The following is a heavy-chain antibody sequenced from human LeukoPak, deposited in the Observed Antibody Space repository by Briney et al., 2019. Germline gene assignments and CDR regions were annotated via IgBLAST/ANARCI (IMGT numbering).Heavy chain of an antibody. CDR2: ISYIGST. V-gene: IGHV4-59*11. CDR1: GDSFSSHY. Sequence: PSETLSLTCAVSGDSFSSHYWTWIRQPPGKGLEWIGYISYIGSTNYNPSLKSRVTISIDTSKNQFSLKLSSVTAADTAVYYCARAPQFDPGGQGPLVTVSS. CDR3: ARAPQFDP. J-gene: IGHJ5*02.